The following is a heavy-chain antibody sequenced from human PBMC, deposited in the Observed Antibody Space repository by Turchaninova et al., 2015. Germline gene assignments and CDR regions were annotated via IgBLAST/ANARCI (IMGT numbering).Heavy chain of an antibody. CDR3: ARTIGYCTGDSCYPFDY. CDR2: ISYDGSNK. Sequence: QVQLVESGGGVVQPGRSLRLSCVASGFPFSTNPMNWVRQAPGKGLEWVAVISYDGSNKDYADSVRGRFTISRDNSKNTLYLQMNSLRAEDTAVYYCARTIGYCTGDSCYPFDYWGQGTLVTVSS. J-gene: IGHJ4*02. CDR1: GFPFSTNP. D-gene: IGHD2-15*01. V-gene: IGHV3-30-3*01.